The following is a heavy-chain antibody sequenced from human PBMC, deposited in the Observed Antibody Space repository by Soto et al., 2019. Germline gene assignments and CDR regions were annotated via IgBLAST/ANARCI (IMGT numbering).Heavy chain of an antibody. J-gene: IGHJ6*02. D-gene: IGHD3-22*01. Sequence: LSLTCAVSGGSISSSNWWSWVRQPPGKGLEWIGEIYHSGSTNYNPSLKSRVTISVDKSKNQFSLKLSSVTAADTAVYYCARETYYYDSSGYLRLNGMDVWGQGTTVTVSS. CDR3: ARETYYYDSSGYLRLNGMDV. CDR2: IYHSGST. CDR1: GGSISSSNW. V-gene: IGHV4-4*02.